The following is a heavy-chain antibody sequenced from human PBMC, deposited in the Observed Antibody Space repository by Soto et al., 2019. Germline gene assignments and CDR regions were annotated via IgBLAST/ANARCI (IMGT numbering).Heavy chain of an antibody. V-gene: IGHV3-33*01. D-gene: IGHD2-2*03. J-gene: IGHJ5*02. CDR2: IWYDGSNK. CDR1: GFTFSSYG. Sequence: GGSLRLSCAASGFTFSSYGMHWVRQAPGKGLEWVAVIWYDGSNKYYADSVKGRFTISRDNSKNTLYLQMNSLRAEDTAVYYCARAPRSVEIVVVPAAINFDHWFDPWGQGTLVTVSS. CDR3: ARAPRSVEIVVVPAAINFDHWFDP.